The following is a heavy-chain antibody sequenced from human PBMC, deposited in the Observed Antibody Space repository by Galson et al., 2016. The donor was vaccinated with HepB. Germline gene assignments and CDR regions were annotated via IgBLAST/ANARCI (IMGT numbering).Heavy chain of an antibody. D-gene: IGHD4-17*01. V-gene: IGHV5-51*01. Sequence: QSGAAVKKPGESLTISCTASGYRFSTYWIGWVRQMPGKGLEWMGVIYPGDPDIRSDTRYSPSFEGQVTISVDKSISTAYLHWSSLKASDTAMYYCARHSYGDYRWYYYYIDVWGKGTTVTVSS. CDR2: IYPGDPDIRSDT. CDR3: ARHSYGDYRWYYYYIDV. CDR1: GYRFSTYW. J-gene: IGHJ6*03.